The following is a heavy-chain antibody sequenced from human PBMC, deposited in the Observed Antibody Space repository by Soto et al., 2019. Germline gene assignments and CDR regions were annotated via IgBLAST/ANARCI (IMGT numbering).Heavy chain of an antibody. J-gene: IGHJ3*02. Sequence: LXLTCTVSCGSISSSSYYWGWILQPPGRGLEWIGSIYYSGSTYYNPSLKSRVTISVDTSKNQFSLKLSSVTAADTAVYYCARRGYYDSSGYYSLDAFDIWGQGTMVTVSS. V-gene: IGHV4-39*01. D-gene: IGHD3-22*01. CDR3: ARRGYYDSSGYYSLDAFDI. CDR1: CGSISSSSYY. CDR2: IYYSGST.